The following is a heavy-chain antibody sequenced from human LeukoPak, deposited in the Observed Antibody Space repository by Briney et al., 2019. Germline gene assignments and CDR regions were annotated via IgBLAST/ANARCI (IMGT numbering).Heavy chain of an antibody. CDR1: GYTFTSYD. CDR3: ARASYDSSGYYGMLDY. V-gene: IGHV1-8*01. CDR2: MNPNSGNT. D-gene: IGHD3-22*01. J-gene: IGHJ4*02. Sequence: ASVKVSCKASGYTFTSYDINWVRQATGQGLEWMGWMNPNSGNTGYAQKFQGRVTMTRNTSISTAYMELSSLRSEDTAVYYCARASYDSSGYYGMLDYWGQGTLVTVSS.